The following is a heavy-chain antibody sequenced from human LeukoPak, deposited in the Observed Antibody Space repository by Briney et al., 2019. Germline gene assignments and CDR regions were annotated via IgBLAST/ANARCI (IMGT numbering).Heavy chain of an antibody. Sequence: ASVKVSCKASGYTFTSYGISWVRQAPGQGLEWMGGIIPIFGTANYAQKFQGRVTITADESTSTAYMELSSLRSEDTAVYYCATRGYSGYGDFDYWGQGTLVTVSS. CDR3: ATRGYSGYGDFDY. CDR2: IIPIFGTA. D-gene: IGHD5-12*01. V-gene: IGHV1-69*13. J-gene: IGHJ4*02. CDR1: GYTFTSYG.